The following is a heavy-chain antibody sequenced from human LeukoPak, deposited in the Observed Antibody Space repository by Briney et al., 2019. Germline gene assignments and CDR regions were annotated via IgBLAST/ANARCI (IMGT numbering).Heavy chain of an antibody. Sequence: GGSLRLSCAASGFTVSSNYMSWVRQAPGKGLEWVSAISGSGGSTYYADSVKGRFTISRDNSKNTLYLQMNSLRAEDTAVYYCAKGPSSFDYWGQGTLVTVSS. CDR3: AKGPSSFDY. V-gene: IGHV3-23*01. CDR1: GFTVSSNY. CDR2: ISGSGGST. J-gene: IGHJ4*02.